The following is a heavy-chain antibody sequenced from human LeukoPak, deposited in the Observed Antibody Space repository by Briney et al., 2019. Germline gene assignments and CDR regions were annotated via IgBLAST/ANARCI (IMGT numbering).Heavy chain of an antibody. J-gene: IGHJ4*02. D-gene: IGHD2-15*01. CDR2: ISSSGSST. CDR3: ASKGGN. V-gene: IGHV3-11*03. CDR1: GFTFSDYY. Sequence: GGSLRLSCAASGFTFSDYYMNWIRQAPGKGLEWISYISSSGSSTRYADSVKGPFTISRDNSRNSLYLQMTSLRADDTAVYYCASKGGNWGQGTLVTVSS.